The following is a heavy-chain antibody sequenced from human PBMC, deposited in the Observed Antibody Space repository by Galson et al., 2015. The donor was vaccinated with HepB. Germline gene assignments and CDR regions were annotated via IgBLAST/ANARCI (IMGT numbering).Heavy chain of an antibody. CDR2: ISAYTGNT. Sequence: SVKVSCKASGYKFSDYGITWVRQAPEQGLEWMGWISAYTGNTKYAQNLQARITMTTDTSTSTVYMELKSLRSDDTAVYYCARGGDCSSTCCYSKYLYYGMDVWGQGTTVTVSS. V-gene: IGHV1-18*04. CDR3: ARGGDCSSTCCYSKYLYYGMDV. CDR1: GYKFSDYG. J-gene: IGHJ6*02. D-gene: IGHD2-2*01.